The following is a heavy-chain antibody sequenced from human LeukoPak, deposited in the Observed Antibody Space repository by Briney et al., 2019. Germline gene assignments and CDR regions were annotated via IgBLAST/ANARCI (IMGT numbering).Heavy chain of an antibody. CDR2: IYHSGST. D-gene: IGHD6-13*01. V-gene: IGHV4-38-2*02. CDR3: ARVPQQLGVDY. J-gene: IGHJ4*02. CDR1: GYSISSGYY. Sequence: KSSETLSLTCTVSGYSISSGYYWGWIRQPPGKGLEWIGSIYHSGSTYYNPSLKSRVTISVDTSKNQFSLKLSSVTAADTAVYYCARVPQQLGVDYWGQGTLVTVSS.